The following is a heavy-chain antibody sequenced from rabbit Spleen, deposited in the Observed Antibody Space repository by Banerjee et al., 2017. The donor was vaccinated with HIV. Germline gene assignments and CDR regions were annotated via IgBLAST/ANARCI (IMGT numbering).Heavy chain of an antibody. CDR1: GFSFSSTYW. D-gene: IGHD8-1*01. J-gene: IGHJ6*01. Sequence: QEQLVESGGGLVQPEGSLTLTCTASGFSFSSTYWICWVRQAPGKGLEWIACIYTDSGSTYYANWAKGRFTISKTSSTTVTLQMTSLTAADTATYFCARDSGTSFSSYGMDLWGQGTLVTVS. CDR3: ARDSGTSFSSYGMDL. CDR2: IYTDSGST. V-gene: IGHV1S45*01.